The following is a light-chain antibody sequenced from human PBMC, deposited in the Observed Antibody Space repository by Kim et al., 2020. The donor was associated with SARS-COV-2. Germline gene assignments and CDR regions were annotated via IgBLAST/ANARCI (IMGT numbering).Light chain of an antibody. Sequence: QPVLTQPPSASASLGASVILTCTLSSGYSNYKVDWYQQRPGKGPRFVMRVGTGGIVGSKGDGIPDRFSVLGSGLNRYLTIKNIQEEDESDYHCGADHGSGSNFVVVFGGGTQLTVL. V-gene: IGLV9-49*01. J-gene: IGLJ2*01. CDR2: VGTGGIVG. CDR3: GADHGSGSNFVVV. CDR1: SGYSNYK.